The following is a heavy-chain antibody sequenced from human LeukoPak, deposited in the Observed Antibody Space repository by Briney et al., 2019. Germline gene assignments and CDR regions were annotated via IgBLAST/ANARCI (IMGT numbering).Heavy chain of an antibody. V-gene: IGHV1-46*03. CDR1: GYTFTGYY. CDR3: ARDLLSSSGSYRVSVYFDY. CDR2: INPSGGST. J-gene: IGHJ4*02. Sequence: ASVKVSCKASGYTFTGYYMHWVRQAPGQGLEWMGIINPSGGSTSYAQKFQGRVTMTRDTSTSTVYMELSSLRSEDTAVYYCARDLLSSSGSYRVSVYFDYWGQGTLVTVSS. D-gene: IGHD1-26*01.